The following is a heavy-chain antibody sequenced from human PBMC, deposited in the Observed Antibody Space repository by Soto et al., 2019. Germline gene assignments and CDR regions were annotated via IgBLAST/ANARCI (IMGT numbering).Heavy chain of an antibody. CDR2: IKTKIEGETT. CDR1: GFSISSAW. V-gene: IGHV3-15*07. D-gene: IGHD2-15*01. Sequence: QLVESGGGLVRPGGSLRLSCSASGFSISSAWMNWVRQAPGKGLEWVGRIKTKIEGETTHYAAPVNGRFTVSRDDSKNMLSLQMNSLKADDTVLYYSTTGSVEGVWRQGNTVTVPS. CDR3: TTGSVEGV. J-gene: IGHJ6*02.